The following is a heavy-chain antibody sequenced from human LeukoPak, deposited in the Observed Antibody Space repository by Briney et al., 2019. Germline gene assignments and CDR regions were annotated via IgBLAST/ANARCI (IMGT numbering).Heavy chain of an antibody. CDR1: GGSISSYY. J-gene: IGHJ6*03. D-gene: IGHD3-22*01. CDR2: IYTSGST. Sequence: SETLSLTCTVSGGSISSYYWSWLRQPPGKGLEWIGYIYTSGSTNYNPSLKSRVTISVDTSKNQFSLKLSSVTAADTAVYYCARHSYDSSGYSGIGYYYYYMDVWGKGTTVTVSS. CDR3: ARHSYDSSGYSGIGYYYYYMDV. V-gene: IGHV4-4*09.